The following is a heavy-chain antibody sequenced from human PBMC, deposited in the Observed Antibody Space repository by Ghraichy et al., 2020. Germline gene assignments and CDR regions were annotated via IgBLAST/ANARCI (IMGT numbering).Heavy chain of an antibody. CDR3: ARDIKSSSWSYYYYAMDV. CDR1: GFTFSTYS. D-gene: IGHD6-13*01. Sequence: GGSLRLSCSASGFTFSTYSMHWVRQAPGKGLEWVAVVSHDGNFKYYADSVKGRFTLSIDNSKNTVFLQMNSLRAEDTAVYYCARDIKSSSWSYYYYAMDVWGQGTTVTVSS. V-gene: IGHV3-30*04. J-gene: IGHJ6*02. CDR2: VSHDGNFK.